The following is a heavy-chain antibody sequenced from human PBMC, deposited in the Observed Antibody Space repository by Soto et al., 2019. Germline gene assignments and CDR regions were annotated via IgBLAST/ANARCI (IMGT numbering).Heavy chain of an antibody. D-gene: IGHD5-12*01. V-gene: IGHV3-48*02. Sequence: PGGSLRLSCEASGFTFSSYAMNWVRQAPGKGLEWVSYISSSSSIMYYADAVKGRFTISRDNAKNSVSVQMNSLRDEDTAVYYCARALKWPDSYYGMDVWGQGTTVTVSS. CDR3: ARALKWPDSYYGMDV. CDR2: ISSSSSIM. J-gene: IGHJ6*02. CDR1: GFTFSSYA.